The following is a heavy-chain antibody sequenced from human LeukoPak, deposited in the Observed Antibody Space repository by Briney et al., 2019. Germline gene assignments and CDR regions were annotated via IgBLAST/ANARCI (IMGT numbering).Heavy chain of an antibody. CDR1: GGTFSSYA. D-gene: IGHD3-10*01. CDR3: ARGGRYGSGSYYGY. V-gene: IGHV1-69*13. J-gene: IGHJ4*02. Sequence: SVKVSCKGSGGTFSSYAISWVRQAPGQGLEWMGGIIPIFGTANYAQKFQGRVTITADESTSTAYMELSSLRSEDTAVYYCARGGRYGSGSYYGYWGQGTLVTVSS. CDR2: IIPIFGTA.